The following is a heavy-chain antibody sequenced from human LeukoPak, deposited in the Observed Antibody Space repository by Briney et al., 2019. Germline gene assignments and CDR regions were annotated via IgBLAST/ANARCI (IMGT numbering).Heavy chain of an antibody. CDR1: GYTLTELS. V-gene: IGHV1-24*01. CDR2: FDPEDGET. D-gene: IGHD3-3*01. J-gene: IGHJ4*02. CDR3: ATIMKDFWSGSFAY. Sequence: VASVKVSCKVSGYTLTELSMHWVRQAPGKGLEWMGGFDPEDGETIYAQKFQGRVTMTEDTSTDTAYMELSSLRSEDTAVYYCATIMKDFWSGSFAYWGQGTLVTVSS.